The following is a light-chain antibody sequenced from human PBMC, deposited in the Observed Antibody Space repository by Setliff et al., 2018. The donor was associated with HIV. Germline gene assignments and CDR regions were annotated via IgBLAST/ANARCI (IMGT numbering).Light chain of an antibody. J-gene: IGLJ1*01. CDR3: QSADSSGTYV. Sequence: SYELTQPPSVSVSPGQTATITCSGDALSNEYAYWYLQKPGQAPVLVIYKDIERPSGIPERVSGSKSGTTVTLTISGVQAEDEAEYYCQSADSSGTYVFGTGTKVTVL. V-gene: IGLV3-25*03. CDR2: KDI. CDR1: ALSNEY.